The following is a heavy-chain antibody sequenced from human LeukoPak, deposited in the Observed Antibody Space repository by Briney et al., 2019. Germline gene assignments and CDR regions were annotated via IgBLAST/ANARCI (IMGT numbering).Heavy chain of an antibody. CDR3: AKSKPPREYCSATSCFAGFGAFDI. CDR1: GFTFSDYG. Sequence: GGSLRLSCAASGFTFSDYGMNWVRQAPGKGLEWVAITSYDESEKYYADSVKGRFTISRDNSKNTLYLQMNSLRTEDTAVYYCAKSKPPREYCSATSCFAGFGAFDIRGQGTMVTVSS. V-gene: IGHV3-30*18. CDR2: TSYDESEK. J-gene: IGHJ3*02. D-gene: IGHD2-2*01.